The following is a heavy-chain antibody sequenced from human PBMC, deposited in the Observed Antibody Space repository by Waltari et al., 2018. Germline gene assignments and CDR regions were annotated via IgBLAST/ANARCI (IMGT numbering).Heavy chain of an antibody. D-gene: IGHD6-6*01. Sequence: QVQLVQSGAEVKKPGASVKVSCKASGYTFTSYYMHWVRQAPGQGLEWMGIINPSGSSTNNAQKFQGRVTMNRDTYTSTVYMELSSLRSEDTVVYYCARGGGEQLDFDYWGQGTLVTVSS. CDR2: INPSGSST. CDR3: ARGGGEQLDFDY. CDR1: GYTFTSYY. V-gene: IGHV1-46*03. J-gene: IGHJ4*02.